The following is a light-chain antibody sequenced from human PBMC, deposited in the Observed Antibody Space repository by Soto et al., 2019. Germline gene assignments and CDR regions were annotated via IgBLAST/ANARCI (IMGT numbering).Light chain of an antibody. CDR2: WAS. CDR3: QQYYDTPLT. J-gene: IGKJ4*01. V-gene: IGKV4-1*01. Sequence: LAQSREALAMYQSKTATMTCKSSQIFLYSSNNYNYLAWYQQKPGQPPKLLITWASTREPGVSGRFSGSGFATDFTLTISSLRSEDVVVYYCQQYYDTPLTFGGGTKVDIK. CDR1: QIFLYSSNNYNY.